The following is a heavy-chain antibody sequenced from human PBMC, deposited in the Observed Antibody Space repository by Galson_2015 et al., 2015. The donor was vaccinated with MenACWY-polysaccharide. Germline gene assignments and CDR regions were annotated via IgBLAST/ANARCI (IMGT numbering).Heavy chain of an antibody. V-gene: IGHV4-61*02. CDR3: ARGNYDIVTGNYAFDY. J-gene: IGHJ4*02. D-gene: IGHD3-9*01. Sequence: TLSLTCTVSGGSISSGSYYWSWIRQSAGKGLEWIGRMSFSGSSDYKPSLKSRVTISIDTSKNQFSLSLSSVTAADTAVYYCARGNYDIVTGNYAFDYWGQGTLVTVSS. CDR2: MSFSGSS. CDR1: GGSISSGSYY.